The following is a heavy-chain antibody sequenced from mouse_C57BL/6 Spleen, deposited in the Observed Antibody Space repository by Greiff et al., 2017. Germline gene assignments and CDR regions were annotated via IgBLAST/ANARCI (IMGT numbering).Heavy chain of an antibody. CDR3: ASILLRAMDY. J-gene: IGHJ4*01. CDR2: IHPNSGST. Sequence: QVQLQQPGAELVKPGASVKLSCKASGYTFTSYWMHWVKQRPGQGLEWIGMIHPNSGSTNYNEKFKSKATLTVDKSSSTAYMQLSSLTSEYSAVYYCASILLRAMDYWGQGTSVTVSS. V-gene: IGHV1-64*01. D-gene: IGHD1-1*01. CDR1: GYTFTSYW.